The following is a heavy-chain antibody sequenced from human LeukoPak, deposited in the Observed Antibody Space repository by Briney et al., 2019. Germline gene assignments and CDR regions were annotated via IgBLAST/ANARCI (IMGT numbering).Heavy chain of an antibody. V-gene: IGHV3-15*01. CDR3: AIDKPYYAPYDFDY. Sequence: RPGGSLRLSCAASRFTFTNAWMNWVRQAPGKGLEWVGRIKSKSDGETTDYAAPVKGRFSISRDDSNRMVYLQMNSLKIEDTAVYYCAIDKPYYAPYDFDYWGQGTLVTVSS. CDR2: IKSKSDGETT. J-gene: IGHJ4*02. D-gene: IGHD3-22*01. CDR1: RFTFTNAW.